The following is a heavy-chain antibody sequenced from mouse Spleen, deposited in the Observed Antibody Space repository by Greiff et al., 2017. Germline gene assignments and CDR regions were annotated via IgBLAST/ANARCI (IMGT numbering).Heavy chain of an antibody. CDR1: GYSFTDYN. CDR2: INPNYGTT. CDR3: ERAGRYDGDYLDY. V-gene: IGHV1-39*01. D-gene: IGHD2-14*01. Sequence: VQLQQSGPELVKPGASVKISCKASGYSFTDYNMNWVKQSHGKSLEWIGVINPNYGTTSYNQKFKGKATLTVDQSSSTAYMQLNSLTSEDSAVYYCERAGRYDGDYLDYWGQGTTLTVSS. J-gene: IGHJ2*01.